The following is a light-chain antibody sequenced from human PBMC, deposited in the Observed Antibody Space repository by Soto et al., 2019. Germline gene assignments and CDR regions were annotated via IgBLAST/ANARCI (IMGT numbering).Light chain of an antibody. CDR1: QSLLHNDGYNY. CDR2: LGS. J-gene: IGKJ4*01. CDR3: MQALHIPLA. V-gene: IGKV2-28*01. Sequence: DIVMTQSPLSLPVTPGEPASISCRSSQSLLHNDGYNYLDWYLQKPGQSPQLLLYLGSNQASGVPDRFRGSGLAIYFTLHITSVAAEDVVVYYCMQALHIPLAFGGGTKVEIK.